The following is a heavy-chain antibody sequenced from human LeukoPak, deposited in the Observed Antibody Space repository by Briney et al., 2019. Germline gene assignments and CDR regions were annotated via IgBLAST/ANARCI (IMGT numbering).Heavy chain of an antibody. CDR2: VYYSGTT. V-gene: IGHV4-59*01. CDR3: ARTDDSRGYFYYGTDV. J-gene: IGHJ6*02. D-gene: IGHD3-22*01. CDR1: GGSISTYY. Sequence: PSETLSLTCTASGGSISTYYWSSIRQPPGQGLEWIAYVYYSGTTDYNPSLKSRVTITLDTSKNQSSLKLNSVTAADTAVYYCARTDDSRGYFYYGTDVWGQGTTVTVSS.